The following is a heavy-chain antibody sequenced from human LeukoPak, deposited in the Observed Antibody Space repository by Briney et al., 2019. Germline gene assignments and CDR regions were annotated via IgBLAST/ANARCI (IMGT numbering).Heavy chain of an antibody. CDR2: ISYDGSNK. CDR1: AFTLSSYA. J-gene: IGHJ4*02. CDR3: SRAEVGAVDY. Sequence: QPGRSLRPSCAASAFTLSSYAMHCVRQAPGKWLEWVAVISYDGSNKYYADSVKGRFTISRDNSKNTLYLQMNSLRAEDTAVYYCSRAEVGAVDYWGQGTPVTVSS. V-gene: IGHV3-30-3*01. D-gene: IGHD1-26*01.